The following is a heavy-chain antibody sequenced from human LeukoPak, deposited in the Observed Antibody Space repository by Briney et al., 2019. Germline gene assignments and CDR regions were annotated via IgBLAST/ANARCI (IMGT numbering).Heavy chain of an antibody. CDR3: AKGIGYSYGGNWFDP. Sequence: PGGSLRLSCAASGFTFDDYAMHWVRQAPGKGLEWVSGISWNSGSIGYADSVKGRFTISRDNAKNSLYLQMSSLRAEDMALYYCAKGIGYSYGGNWFDPWGQGTLVTVSS. CDR1: GFTFDDYA. V-gene: IGHV3-9*03. CDR2: ISWNSGSI. J-gene: IGHJ5*02. D-gene: IGHD5-18*01.